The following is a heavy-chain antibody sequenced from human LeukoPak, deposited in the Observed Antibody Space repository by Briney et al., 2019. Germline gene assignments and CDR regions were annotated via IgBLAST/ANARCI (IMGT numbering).Heavy chain of an antibody. V-gene: IGHV1-18*01. J-gene: IGHJ4*02. Sequence: ASVKVSCKASGYTFTSYGISWVRQAPGQGLEWMGWIRAYNGNTNYAQKLQGRVTMTTDTSTSTAYMELRSLRSDDTAVYYCARWSATIAPYYFDYWGQGTLVTVSS. CDR3: ARWSATIAPYYFDY. D-gene: IGHD5-12*01. CDR1: GYTFTSYG. CDR2: IRAYNGNT.